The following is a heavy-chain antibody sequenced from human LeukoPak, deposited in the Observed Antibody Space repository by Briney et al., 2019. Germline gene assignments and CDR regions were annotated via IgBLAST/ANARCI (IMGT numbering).Heavy chain of an antibody. Sequence: GGSLRLPCAASGFTFDNYAMSWVRQAPGKGLEWVSAISGSAHSTYYADSVKGRFTISRDNSKNTLYLQVNSLRAEDTAVYYCAKAPAYCAGDCYSDSWGQGTLVTVSS. CDR3: AKAPAYCAGDCYSDS. D-gene: IGHD2-21*02. V-gene: IGHV3-23*01. CDR2: ISGSAHST. J-gene: IGHJ4*02. CDR1: GFTFDNYA.